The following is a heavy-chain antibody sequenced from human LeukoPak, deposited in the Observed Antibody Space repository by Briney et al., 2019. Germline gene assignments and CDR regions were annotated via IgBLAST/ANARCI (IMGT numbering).Heavy chain of an antibody. D-gene: IGHD3-3*01. CDR3: ARGARVVTYYYYYMDV. J-gene: IGHJ6*03. CDR2: INPNRGGT. Sequence: ASVKVSCKASGYTFTGYYMHWVRQAPGQGLEWMGWINPNRGGTNYAQKFQGRVIMTRDTSISTAYMELSSLRSEDTAVYYCARGARVVTYYYYYMDVWGKGTTVTVSS. V-gene: IGHV1-2*02. CDR1: GYTFTGYY.